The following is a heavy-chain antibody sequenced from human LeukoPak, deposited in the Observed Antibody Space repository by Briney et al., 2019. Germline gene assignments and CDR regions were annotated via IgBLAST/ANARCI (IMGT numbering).Heavy chain of an antibody. D-gene: IGHD3-22*01. J-gene: IGHJ4*02. Sequence: SVKVSCKASGGTFSSYAISWVRQAPGQGLEWMGGIIPIFGTANYAQKFQGRVTITADESTSIAYMELSSLRSEDTAVYYCARAHYYDSSGYDFPFDYWGQGTLVTVSS. CDR1: GGTFSSYA. CDR3: ARAHYYDSSGYDFPFDY. CDR2: IIPIFGTA. V-gene: IGHV1-69*13.